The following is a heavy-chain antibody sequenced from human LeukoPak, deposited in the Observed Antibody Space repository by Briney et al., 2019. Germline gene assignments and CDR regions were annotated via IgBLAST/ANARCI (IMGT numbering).Heavy chain of an antibody. J-gene: IGHJ4*02. CDR1: GYSFTSYW. D-gene: IGHD3-10*01. Sequence: GESLKISCKGSGYSFTSYWISWVRQMPGKGLEWMGRIDPSDSYTNYSPSFQGHVTISADKSISTAYLQWSGLKASDTAMYYCARRYGSGKFFGYWGQGTLVTVSS. V-gene: IGHV5-10-1*01. CDR2: IDPSDSYT. CDR3: ARRYGSGKFFGY.